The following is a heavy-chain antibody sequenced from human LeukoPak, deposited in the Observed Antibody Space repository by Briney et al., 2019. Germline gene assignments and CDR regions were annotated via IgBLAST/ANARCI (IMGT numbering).Heavy chain of an antibody. J-gene: IGHJ6*03. CDR3: AKKSSGNYPPIAYYYYMDV. CDR2: IQYDGTNK. V-gene: IGHV3-30*02. Sequence: GGSLRLSCAASGFTFSSYAMHWVRQAPGKGLEWVAFIQYDGTNKYYADSVRGRFTISRDNSKNTLYLQMNSLRAENTAVYYCAKKSSGNYPPIAYYYYMDVWGKGTTVTVSS. CDR1: GFTFSSYA. D-gene: IGHD1-26*01.